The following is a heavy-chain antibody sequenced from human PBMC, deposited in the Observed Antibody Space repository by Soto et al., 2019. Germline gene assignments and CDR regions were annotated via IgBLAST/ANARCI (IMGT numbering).Heavy chain of an antibody. V-gene: IGHV3-23*01. CDR2: ISGSGGST. D-gene: IGHD2-15*01. CDR3: ARKYCSGGSCTRRGAFDI. Sequence: PGGSLRLSCAASGFTFSSYAMSLVRQAPGKGLEWVSAISGSGGSTYYADSVKGRFTISRDNSKNTLYLQMNSLRAEDTTVYYCARKYCSGGSCTRRGAFDIWGQGTMVTVSS. CDR1: GFTFSSYA. J-gene: IGHJ3*02.